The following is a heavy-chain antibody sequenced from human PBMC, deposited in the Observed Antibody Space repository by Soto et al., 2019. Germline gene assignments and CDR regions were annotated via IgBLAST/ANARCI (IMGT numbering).Heavy chain of an antibody. CDR2: IDPSDSYT. V-gene: IGHV5-10-1*01. J-gene: IGHJ6*02. Sequence: GESLKISCKGSGYSFTSYWISWVRQMPGKGLEWMGRIDPSDSYTNYSPSFQGHVTISADKSISTAYLQWSSLKASGTAMYYCARLIAVAGTVHYYYGMDVWGQGTTVTVSS. CDR1: GYSFTSYW. CDR3: ARLIAVAGTVHYYYGMDV. D-gene: IGHD6-19*01.